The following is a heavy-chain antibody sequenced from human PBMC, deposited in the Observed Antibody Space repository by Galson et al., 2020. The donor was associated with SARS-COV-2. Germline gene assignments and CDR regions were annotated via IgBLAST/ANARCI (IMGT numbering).Heavy chain of an antibody. CDR1: GFTFSDYY. D-gene: IGHD3-22*01. V-gene: IGHV3-11*01. J-gene: IGHJ4*02. CDR3: ATYYYDSSGYYYFDY. Sequence: GGSLRLSCAASGFTFSDYYMSWIRQAPGKGLEWVSYISRSGSTIYYADSVKGRFTISRDNAKNSLYLQMNSLRAEDTAVYYCATYYYDSSGYYYFDYWGQGTLVTVSS. CDR2: ISRSGSTI.